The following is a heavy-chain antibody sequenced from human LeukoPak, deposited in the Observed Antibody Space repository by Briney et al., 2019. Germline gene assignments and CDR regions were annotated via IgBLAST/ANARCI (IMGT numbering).Heavy chain of an antibody. J-gene: IGHJ6*03. CDR3: ASRWYSSTRNNYYYYYMDV. V-gene: IGHV3-7*01. Sequence: GGSLRLSCAASGFTFSTYWMSWVRQAPGKGLEWVANIKQDGSEKYYVDSVKGRFTISRDNAKNSLYLQMNSLRAEDTAAYYCASRWYSSTRNNYYYYYMDVWGKGTTVTVSS. CDR2: IKQDGSEK. CDR1: GFTFSTYW. D-gene: IGHD6-13*01.